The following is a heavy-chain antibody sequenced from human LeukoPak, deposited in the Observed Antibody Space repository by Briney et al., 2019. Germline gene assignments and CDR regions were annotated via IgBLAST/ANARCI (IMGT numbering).Heavy chain of an antibody. Sequence: GGSLRFSCAASGFTFSSYAMSWVRQAPGKGLEWVSAISGSGGSTYYADSVKGRFTISRDNSKNTLYLQMNSLRAEDTAVYYCAKRTPYRDSAALDYWGQGTLVTVSS. J-gene: IGHJ4*02. CDR3: AKRTPYRDSAALDY. CDR1: GFTFSSYA. V-gene: IGHV3-23*01. D-gene: IGHD5-24*01. CDR2: ISGSGGST.